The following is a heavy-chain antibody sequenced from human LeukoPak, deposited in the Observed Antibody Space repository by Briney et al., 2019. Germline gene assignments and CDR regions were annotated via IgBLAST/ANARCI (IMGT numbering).Heavy chain of an antibody. Sequence: GGSLRLSCAASGFTFSSYSMNWVRQAPGKGLEWVSYISSSSTIYYADSVKGRFTISRDNAKNSLYLQMNSLRAEDTAVYYCARDKDYGDYEEGYFDYWGQGTLVTVSS. J-gene: IGHJ4*02. CDR2: ISSSSTI. V-gene: IGHV3-48*04. CDR3: ARDKDYGDYEEGYFDY. D-gene: IGHD4-17*01. CDR1: GFTFSSYS.